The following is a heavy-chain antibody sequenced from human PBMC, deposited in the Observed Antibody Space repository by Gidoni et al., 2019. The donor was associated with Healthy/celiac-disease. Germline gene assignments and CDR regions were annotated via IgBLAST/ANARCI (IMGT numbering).Heavy chain of an antibody. J-gene: IGHJ4*02. V-gene: IGHV3-23*01. CDR1: GFTFRSYA. CDR2: ISGSGGST. CDR3: AKDRGQWLVLDYFDY. D-gene: IGHD6-19*01. Sequence: EVQLLESGGGLVQPGGSLSLSCAASGFTFRSYAMSWVRQAPGKGLAWVSAISGSGGSTYYADSVKGRFTISRDNSKNTLYLQMNSLRAEDTAVYYCAKDRGQWLVLDYFDYWGQGTLVTVSS.